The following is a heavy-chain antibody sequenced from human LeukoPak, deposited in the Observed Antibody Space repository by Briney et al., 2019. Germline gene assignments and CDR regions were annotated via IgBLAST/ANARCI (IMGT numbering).Heavy chain of an antibody. V-gene: IGHV2-5*02. J-gene: IGHJ5*02. CDR1: GFSLSSSEVG. CDR2: IYWDDDK. D-gene: IGHD2-2*01. CDR3: AHSQRFCSSNTCPHWFDP. Sequence: SGPTLVKPTQTLTLTCSFSGFSLSSSEVGVGWIRQPPGKALEWLALIYWDDDKRYSPSLKSSLTITKDTSKNQLVLTVINMDPVDTATYYCAHSQRFCSSNTCPHWFDPWGQGTLVTVSS.